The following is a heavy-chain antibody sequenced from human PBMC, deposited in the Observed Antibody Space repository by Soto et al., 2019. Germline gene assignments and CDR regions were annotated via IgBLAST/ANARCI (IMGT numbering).Heavy chain of an antibody. J-gene: IGHJ4*02. CDR2: IRSKANNYAT. CDR1: GFTFSASS. Sequence: EFQLVESGGGLVQPGGSVRLSCAASGFTFSASSMHWVRQAAGKGLEWLGRIRSKANNYATVYSEVLKGRSIISRDDSQDTMFLEMNNWRTVDTAMYYCAIEGAGFGYWGQGTLVTVSS. V-gene: IGHV3-73*01. CDR3: AIEGAGFGY. D-gene: IGHD1-26*01.